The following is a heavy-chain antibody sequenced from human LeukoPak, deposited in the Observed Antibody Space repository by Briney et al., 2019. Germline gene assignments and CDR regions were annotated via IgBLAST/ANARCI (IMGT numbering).Heavy chain of an antibody. Sequence: ASVKVSSKASGYTFTSYDISWVRQAPGQGLEWMGWISAYNGNTNYAQKLQGRVTMTTDTSTSTACMELRSLRSDDTAVYYCARDVGSCSSTSCYTFDPWGQGTLVTVSS. CDR2: ISAYNGNT. V-gene: IGHV1-18*01. CDR3: ARDVGSCSSTSCYTFDP. CDR1: GYTFTSYD. D-gene: IGHD2-2*02. J-gene: IGHJ5*02.